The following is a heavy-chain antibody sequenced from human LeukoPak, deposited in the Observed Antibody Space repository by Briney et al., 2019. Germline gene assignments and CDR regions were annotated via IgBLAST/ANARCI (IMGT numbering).Heavy chain of an antibody. Sequence: ASVKVSCKASGGTFSSYAISWVRQAPGQGLEWMGIINPSGGSTSYAQKFQGRVTMTRDTSTSTVYMELSSLRSEDTAVYYCARELPDESVAWGQGTLVTVSS. CDR1: GGTFSSYA. V-gene: IGHV1-46*01. CDR3: ARELPDESVA. J-gene: IGHJ5*02. CDR2: INPSGGST.